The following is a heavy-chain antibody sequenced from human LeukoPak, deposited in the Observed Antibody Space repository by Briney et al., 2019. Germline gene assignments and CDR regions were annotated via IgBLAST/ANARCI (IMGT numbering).Heavy chain of an antibody. D-gene: IGHD1-26*01. V-gene: IGHV4-38-2*02. Sequence: SETLSLTCTVSGYSIASGYFWGWIRQTPEKGLEWIATIYHSGRTYYNLSLKSRVTISMDTSRNQFSLKVTSVTAADTALYFCARGGPWELSHRDYFDYWGQGTLVTVSS. CDR1: GYSIASGYF. CDR3: ARGGPWELSHRDYFDY. CDR2: IYHSGRT. J-gene: IGHJ4*02.